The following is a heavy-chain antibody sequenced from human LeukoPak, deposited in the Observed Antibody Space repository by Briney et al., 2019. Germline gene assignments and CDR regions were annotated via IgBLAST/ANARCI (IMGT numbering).Heavy chain of an antibody. CDR3: ARDKDPATFYHDRSGFYPSDF. CDR1: GFTFSSYG. Sequence: GRSLTLSCAASGFTFSSYGMHWVRQALGKGLEWVAVISYDGSNKYYADSVKGRFTISRDNSKNTLYVQMDALRPEDTAVYYCARDKDPATFYHDRSGFYPSDFWGQGTLVTVSS. J-gene: IGHJ4*02. V-gene: IGHV3-30*03. D-gene: IGHD3-22*01. CDR2: ISYDGSNK.